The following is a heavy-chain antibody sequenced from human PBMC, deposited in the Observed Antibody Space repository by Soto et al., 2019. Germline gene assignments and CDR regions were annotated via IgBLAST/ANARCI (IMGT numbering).Heavy chain of an antibody. CDR3: AKCGAAGRCYVRAEH. J-gene: IGHJ4*02. CDR2: ITDSGGGT. CDR1: GFTFNNYA. Sequence: DVQLLESGGGLVQPGGSLRLSCAASGFTFNNYAMSWVRQAPGKGLEWVSHITDSGGGTYYADPVKGRFTISRDNSENTLYLQMNSLRVEVTAVYYCAKCGAAGRCYVRAEHWGQGTLVTVSS. V-gene: IGHV3-23*01. D-gene: IGHD2-2*01.